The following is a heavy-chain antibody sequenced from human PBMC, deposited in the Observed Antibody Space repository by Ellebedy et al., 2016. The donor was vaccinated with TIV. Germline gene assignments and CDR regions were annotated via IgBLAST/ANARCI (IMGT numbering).Heavy chain of an antibody. Sequence: GGSLRLSCAVSGFNFADYTVHWVRQAPGQGLEWVSLISWGGGTTHYADSVKGRFTISRDDSESSLYLQMNSLRTDDTALYYCARGYRWLPLDYWGQGTLVTVSS. J-gene: IGHJ4*02. CDR2: ISWGGGTT. D-gene: IGHD6-19*01. CDR1: GFNFADYT. V-gene: IGHV3-43*01. CDR3: ARGYRWLPLDY.